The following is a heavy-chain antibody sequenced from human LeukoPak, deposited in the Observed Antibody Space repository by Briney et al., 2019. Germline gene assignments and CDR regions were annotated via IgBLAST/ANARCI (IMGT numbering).Heavy chain of an antibody. D-gene: IGHD5-24*01. CDR1: GGSISSYY. CDR3: ARSPQRGYYNYYMDV. Sequence: SETLSLTCTVSGGSISSYYWSWIRQPPGKGLEWIGYIYYSGSTNYNPSLKSRVTISVDTSKNQFSLKLSSVTAADTAVYYCARSPQRGYYNYYMDVWGKGTTVTISS. V-gene: IGHV4-59*01. CDR2: IYYSGST. J-gene: IGHJ6*03.